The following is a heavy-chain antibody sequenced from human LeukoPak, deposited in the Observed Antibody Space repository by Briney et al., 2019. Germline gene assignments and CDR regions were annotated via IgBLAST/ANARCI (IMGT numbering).Heavy chain of an antibody. J-gene: IGHJ4*02. CDR3: ARGEWDLLFDY. D-gene: IGHD1-26*01. CDR1: GGSISSYY. V-gene: IGHV4-59*01. CDR2: IFYSGST. Sequence: SETLSLTCTVSGGSISSYYWSWIRQRPGKGLEWIGYIFYSGSTNYNPSLKSRVTISVDTSKNQFSLKLSSVTAADTAVYYCARGEWDLLFDYWGQGTLVTVSS.